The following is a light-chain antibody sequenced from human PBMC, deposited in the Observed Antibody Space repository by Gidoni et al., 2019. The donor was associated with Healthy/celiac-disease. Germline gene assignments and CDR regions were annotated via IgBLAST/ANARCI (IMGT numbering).Light chain of an antibody. Sequence: EIVLTPSPGTLSLSPGERATLSCRASQSVSSSYLAWYQQKPGHAPRLLIYGASSRATGIPDRFSGSGSGTDFTLTISRLEPEDFAVYYCQQYGSPPGTFGQGTKLEIK. J-gene: IGKJ2*01. V-gene: IGKV3-20*01. CDR3: QQYGSPPGT. CDR2: GAS. CDR1: QSVSSSY.